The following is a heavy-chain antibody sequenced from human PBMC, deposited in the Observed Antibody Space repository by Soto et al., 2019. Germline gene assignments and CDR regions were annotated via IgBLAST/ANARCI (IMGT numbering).Heavy chain of an antibody. J-gene: IGHJ6*03. CDR3: ARDIGELLSPYYYYYMDV. CDR1: GFTFSSYW. D-gene: IGHD1-7*01. Sequence: GGSLRLSCAASGFTFSSYWMSWVRQAPGKGLEWVANIKQDGSEKYYVDSVKGRFTISRDNAKNSLYLQMNSLRAEDTAVYYCARDIGELLSPYYYYYMDVWGKGTTVTVSS. CDR2: IKQDGSEK. V-gene: IGHV3-7*01.